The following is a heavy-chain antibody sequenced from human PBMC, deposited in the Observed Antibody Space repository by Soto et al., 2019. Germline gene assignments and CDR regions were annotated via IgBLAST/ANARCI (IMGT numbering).Heavy chain of an antibody. J-gene: IGHJ5*02. CDR3: AHSFRDVYYDFWSGYYVTAPNKHNWLDP. CDR1: GFSLSTSGVG. Sequence: SGPTLVNPTQTLTLTCTFSGFSLSTSGVGVGWIRQPPGKALEWLALIYWDDDKRYSPSLKSRLTITKDTSKNQVVLTMTNMDPVDTATYYCAHSFRDVYYDFWSGYYVTAPNKHNWLDPWGQGSLVTVSS. CDR2: IYWDDDK. D-gene: IGHD3-3*01. V-gene: IGHV2-5*02.